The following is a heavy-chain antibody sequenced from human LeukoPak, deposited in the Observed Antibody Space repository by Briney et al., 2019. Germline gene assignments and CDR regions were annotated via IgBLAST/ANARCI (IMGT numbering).Heavy chain of an antibody. CDR2: FYPGDSDT. D-gene: IGHD2-2*02. CDR3: ARSQGLYGAADY. CDR1: GYTFSDYW. J-gene: IGHJ4*02. V-gene: IGHV5-51*01. Sequence: GESLKISCKASGYTFSDYWIGWVRQMPGQGLEWMGTFYPGDSDTRYSPSFQGHVTISADKSINTAYLQWSSLQASDNAMYFCARSQGLYGAADYWGQGTLVTSSS.